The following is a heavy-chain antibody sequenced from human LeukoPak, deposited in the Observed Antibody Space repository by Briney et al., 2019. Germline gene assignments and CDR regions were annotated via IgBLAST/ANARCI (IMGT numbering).Heavy chain of an antibody. CDR2: IYYSGST. D-gene: IGHD3-16*01. V-gene: IGHV4-59*01. CDR3: ARERGSAFDI. CDR1: GGSISTYY. J-gene: IGHJ3*02. Sequence: KPSETLSLTCTVSGGSISTYYWNWIRQPPGKGLEWIGYIYYSGSTNYNPSLKSRVTISVDTSKNQFSLKLSSVTAADTAVYYCARERGSAFDIWGQGTMVTVSS.